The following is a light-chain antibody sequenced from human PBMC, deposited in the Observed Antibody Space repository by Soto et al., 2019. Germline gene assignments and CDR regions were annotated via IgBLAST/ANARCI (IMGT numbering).Light chain of an antibody. V-gene: IGKV2-28*01. CDR3: MQPLQSWT. CDR1: QSLLHSNGYNY. J-gene: IGKJ1*01. Sequence: DIVMTQSPLSLPVTPGEPSSISCRSSQSLLHSNGYNYLDWYLQKPRQSPQLLIYLGSNRASGVPDRFSGSGSGTDFTLKISRVEAEDVGVYYCMQPLQSWTFGQGTKVDI. CDR2: LGS.